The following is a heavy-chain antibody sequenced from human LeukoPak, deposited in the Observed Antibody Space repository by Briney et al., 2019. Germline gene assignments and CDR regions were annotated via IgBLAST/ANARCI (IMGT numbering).Heavy chain of an antibody. CDR2: IRFDGHNK. Sequence: GGSLRLSCTVSGFTVSSNSMSWVRQAPGKGLEWVAFIRFDGHNKYYADSVKGRFTISRDNSMNTLYLQMNNLRTEDTAVYYCTKVARYNWNDVGIFDAFDIWGQGTMVTVSS. V-gene: IGHV3-30*02. J-gene: IGHJ3*02. D-gene: IGHD1-20*01. CDR1: GFTVSSNS. CDR3: TKVARYNWNDVGIFDAFDI.